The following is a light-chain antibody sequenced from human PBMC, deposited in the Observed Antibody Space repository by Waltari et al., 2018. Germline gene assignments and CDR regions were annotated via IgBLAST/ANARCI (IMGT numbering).Light chain of an antibody. V-gene: IGKV4-1*01. CDR1: QSVLYSSNNKNY. Sequence: DIVMTQSPDSPAVSLGERATINCKSSQSVLYSSNNKNYLAWYQQKPGQPPKLLIYWASTRESGVPDRFSGSGSGTDFTLTISSLQAEDVAVYYCQQYYSTPLTFGQGTKVEIK. J-gene: IGKJ1*01. CDR2: WAS. CDR3: QQYYSTPLT.